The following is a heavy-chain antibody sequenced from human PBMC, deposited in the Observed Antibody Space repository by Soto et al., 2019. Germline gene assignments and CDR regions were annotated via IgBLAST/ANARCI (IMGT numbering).Heavy chain of an antibody. CDR2: INPSGGST. CDR1: GYTFTSYY. V-gene: IGHV1-46*01. CDR3: ARAKSGYDKYYYYSMDV. J-gene: IGHJ6*02. Sequence: ASVKVSCKASGYTFTSYYMHWVRQAPGQGLEWMGIINPSGGSTSYAQKFQGRVTMTRDTSTSTVYMELSSLRSEDTAVYYCARAKSGYDKYYYYSMDVWGQGTTVTVSS. D-gene: IGHD3-3*01.